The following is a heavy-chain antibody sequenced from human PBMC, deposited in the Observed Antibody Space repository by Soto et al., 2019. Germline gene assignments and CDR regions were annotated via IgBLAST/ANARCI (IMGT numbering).Heavy chain of an antibody. Sequence: QVQLVQSGAEVKKPGASVKVSCKTSGYTFTSYGISWVRQAPGQGLEWMGWISGYNGKTNYAQNYRGRVTMTADTSTSTAYMELRSLRPDDTAVYYCASDSSSWYEGYFWGQGTLVTVSS. CDR2: ISGYNGKT. V-gene: IGHV1-18*01. CDR3: ASDSSSWYEGYF. J-gene: IGHJ4*02. D-gene: IGHD6-13*01. CDR1: GYTFTSYG.